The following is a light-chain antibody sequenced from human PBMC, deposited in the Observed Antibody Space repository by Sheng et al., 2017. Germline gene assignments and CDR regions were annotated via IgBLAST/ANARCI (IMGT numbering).Light chain of an antibody. J-gene: IGKJ2*01. V-gene: IGKV3-20*01. CDR2: ATS. Sequence: DIVLTQSPGTLSLSPGERATLSCRASETVSSNYLAWYQQEPGQAPRLLIYATSIRATGIPDRFSGSGSGTDFSLTISRLEPEDFAVYYCQQYVNSPVTFGQGTRLEIK. CDR1: ETVSSNY. CDR3: QQYVNSPVT.